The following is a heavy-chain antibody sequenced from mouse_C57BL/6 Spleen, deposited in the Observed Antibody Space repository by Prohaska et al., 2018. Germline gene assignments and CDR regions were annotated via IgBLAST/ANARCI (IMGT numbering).Heavy chain of an antibody. D-gene: IGHD1-1*02. J-gene: IGHJ1*03. CDR1: GYTFTDYY. CDR2: INPNNGDT. Sequence: GYTFTDYYMNWVKQSHGKSLQWIGDINPNNGDTSYNQKLKGKATLTVEKYCSTACRGLRCLTSEDSEVYYCAKAPYGGGYFDVWGTGTTVTVSS. V-gene: IGHV1-26*01. CDR3: AKAPYGGGYFDV.